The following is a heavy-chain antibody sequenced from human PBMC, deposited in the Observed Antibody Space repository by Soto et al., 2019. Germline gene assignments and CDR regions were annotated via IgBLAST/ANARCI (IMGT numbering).Heavy chain of an antibody. CDR1: GGSVSSNNW. J-gene: IGHJ5*02. D-gene: IGHD3-10*01. Sequence: QVQLQESGPGLVKPSGTLSLTCAVSGGSVSSNNWWSWVRQPPGKGLEWIGEIYHTGSTNYNPALKSRVTISIGQSKNQFSLKLSAVTAAAPAVYYCAGLLWFGEVIDSDPWGQGTRVTVSS. CDR3: AGLLWFGEVIDSDP. V-gene: IGHV4-4*02. CDR2: IYHTGST.